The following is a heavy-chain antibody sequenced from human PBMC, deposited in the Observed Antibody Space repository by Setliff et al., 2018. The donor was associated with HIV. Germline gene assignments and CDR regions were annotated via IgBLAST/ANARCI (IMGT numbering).Heavy chain of an antibody. V-gene: IGHV4-34*01. Sequence: LSLTCAVYGGSFSGYHWNWIRQFPGKGLEWIGEINHTGNTQYNPSLKSRVTMSEETSKDQFSLKLKSVTAADTAIYFCARGKGGLVGPAEFDYWGPGTLVTVSS. D-gene: IGHD1-26*01. CDR2: INHTGNT. CDR1: GGSFSGYH. CDR3: ARGKGGLVGPAEFDY. J-gene: IGHJ4*02.